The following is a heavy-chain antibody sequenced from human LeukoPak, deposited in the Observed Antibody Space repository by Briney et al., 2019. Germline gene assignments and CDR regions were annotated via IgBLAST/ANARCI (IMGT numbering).Heavy chain of an antibody. CDR2: IYYSGST. D-gene: IGHD3-10*01. CDR3: ARLRLLWFGELYYFDY. V-gene: IGHV4-59*08. J-gene: IGHJ4*02. Sequence: SETLSLTCTVSGVSISSYYWSWIRQPPGKGLEWIGYIYYSGSTNYNPSLKSRVTISVDTSKNQFSLKLSSVTAADTAVYYCARLRLLWFGELYYFDYWGQGTLVTVSS. CDR1: GVSISSYY.